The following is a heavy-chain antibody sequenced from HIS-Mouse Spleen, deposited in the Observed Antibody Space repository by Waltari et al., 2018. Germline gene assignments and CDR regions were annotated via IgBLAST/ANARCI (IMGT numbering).Heavy chain of an antibody. D-gene: IGHD6-13*01. J-gene: IGHJ2*01. Sequence: QLQLQESGPGLVKPSETLSLTCTVSGGSISSSSYYWGWIRQPPGKGLGWIGRIYYSGRTCYHPALKSRVTISVDTSKNQCSLKLSSVTAADTAVYYCAREIPYSSSWYDWYFDLWGRGTLVTVSS. CDR2: IYYSGRT. CDR1: GGSISSSSYY. CDR3: AREIPYSSSWYDWYFDL. V-gene: IGHV4-39*07.